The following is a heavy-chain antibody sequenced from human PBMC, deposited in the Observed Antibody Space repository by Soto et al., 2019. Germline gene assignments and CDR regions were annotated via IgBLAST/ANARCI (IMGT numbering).Heavy chain of an antibody. D-gene: IGHD6-13*01. V-gene: IGHV3-13*04. CDR3: ARARHSGSWDY. J-gene: IGHJ4*02. CDR1: GFTFSSYD. CDR2: IGTAGDT. Sequence: EVQLVESGGGLVQPGGSRRLSCAASGFTFSSYDMHWVRQATGKGLEWVSAIGTAGDTYYPGSVKGRFTISRENAKNSLYLQMNSLRAGDTAVYYCARARHSGSWDYWGQGTLVTVSS.